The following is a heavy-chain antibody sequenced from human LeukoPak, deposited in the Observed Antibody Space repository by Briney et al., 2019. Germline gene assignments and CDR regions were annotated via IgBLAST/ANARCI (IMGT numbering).Heavy chain of an antibody. Sequence: GGSLRLSCAASGFTFSSYGMHWVRQAPGKGLERVAFIRYDGSNKYYADSVKGRFTISRDNSKNTLYLQMNSLRAEDTAVYYCAKAIYRGGAQLLNWGGEGLFDYWGQGTLVTVSS. CDR1: GFTFSSYG. V-gene: IGHV3-30*02. CDR3: AKAIYRGGAQLLNWGGEGLFDY. CDR2: IRYDGSNK. D-gene: IGHD7-27*01. J-gene: IGHJ4*02.